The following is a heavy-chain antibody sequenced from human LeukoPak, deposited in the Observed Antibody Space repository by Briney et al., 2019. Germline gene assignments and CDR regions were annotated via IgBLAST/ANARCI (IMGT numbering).Heavy chain of an antibody. D-gene: IGHD6-13*01. Sequence: ASVKVSCKASGYTFTDYSMHWVRQAPGQGLERMGWINPNSGDTDYAQKFQGRVTMTRDTSISTAYLEVSRLTSDDTAVYLCARDAIAAAGAGAWGQGTLVTVSS. V-gene: IGHV1-2*02. J-gene: IGHJ4*02. CDR3: ARDAIAAAGAGA. CDR1: GYTFTDYS. CDR2: INPNSGDT.